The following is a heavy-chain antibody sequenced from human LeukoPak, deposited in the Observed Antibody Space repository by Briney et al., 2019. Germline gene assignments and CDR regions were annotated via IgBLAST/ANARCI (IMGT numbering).Heavy chain of an antibody. D-gene: IGHD6-6*01. J-gene: IGHJ6*03. V-gene: IGHV1-69*05. CDR3: ARGGEYSSSSGRYYYYYYMDV. Sequence: SVKLSCKASGFTFSCYAIHWVRQAPGQGLEWTGGLIPICGREYYAQKVKGRVTISRDESKNTAYMELSGLRVEDTALYYCARGGEYSSSSGRYYYYYYMDVWGKGTTVTASS. CDR1: GFTFSCYA. CDR2: LIPICGRE.